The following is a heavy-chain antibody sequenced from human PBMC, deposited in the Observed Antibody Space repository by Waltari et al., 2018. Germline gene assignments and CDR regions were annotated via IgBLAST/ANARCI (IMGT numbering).Heavy chain of an antibody. D-gene: IGHD6-13*01. CDR2: IYYSGST. CDR1: GGSISSPY. V-gene: IGHV4-59*11. Sequence: QVQLQESGPGLVKPSETLSLTCTVSGGSISSPYWSWIRQPPGKGLEWIGYIYYSGSTNYNPSLKSRVTISVDTSKNQFSLKLSSVTAADTAVYYCARWGIAAAEYNWFDPWGQGTLVTVSS. J-gene: IGHJ5*02. CDR3: ARWGIAAAEYNWFDP.